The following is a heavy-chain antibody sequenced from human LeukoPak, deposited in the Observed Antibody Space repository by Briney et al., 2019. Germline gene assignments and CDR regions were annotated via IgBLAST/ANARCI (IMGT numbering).Heavy chain of an antibody. J-gene: IGHJ3*02. CDR3: ARGKSYSSSLNDAFDI. D-gene: IGHD6-13*01. CDR1: GFTFRSYW. Sequence: PGGSLRLSCAGSGFTFRSYWMSWVRQAPGKGLEFVSGISSSGGNTYYADSVKGRFTISRDNSKNTVYLQMGSLRTDDMAIYYCARGKSYSSSLNDAFDIWGQGTMVTVSS. V-gene: IGHV3-64*02. CDR2: ISSSGGNT.